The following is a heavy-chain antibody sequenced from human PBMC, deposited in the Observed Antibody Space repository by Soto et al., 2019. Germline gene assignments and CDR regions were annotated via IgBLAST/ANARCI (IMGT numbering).Heavy chain of an antibody. Sequence: QEQLVQSGAEVKKPGASVKVSCKASGYTFSGYYIHWLRQAPGQGLEWMGWINPNSGGTNYAQKFQGRVTVTRDTPTSTAYMELSRLTSDDTAVYYCARSLTEGYCTITGCYTRPLYGMDVWGQGTTVIVSS. D-gene: IGHD2-2*02. J-gene: IGHJ6*02. CDR2: INPNSGGT. CDR3: ARSLTEGYCTITGCYTRPLYGMDV. V-gene: IGHV1-2*02. CDR1: GYTFSGYY.